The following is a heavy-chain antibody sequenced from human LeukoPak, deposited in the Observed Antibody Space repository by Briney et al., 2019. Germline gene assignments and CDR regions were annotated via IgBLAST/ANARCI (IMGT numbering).Heavy chain of an antibody. CDR2: IRSKADNYAT. V-gene: IGHV3-73*01. D-gene: IGHD6-19*01. CDR1: GFTFSGSA. CDR3: TRVTTVAASDFDY. Sequence: GGSLRLSRAASGFTFSGSAIHWVRQASGKGLEWVGRIRSKADNYATEYVASVKGRFIISRDDSKNTTFLQMNSLKTEDTAVYYCTRVTTVAASDFDYWGQGTQVTVSA. J-gene: IGHJ4*02.